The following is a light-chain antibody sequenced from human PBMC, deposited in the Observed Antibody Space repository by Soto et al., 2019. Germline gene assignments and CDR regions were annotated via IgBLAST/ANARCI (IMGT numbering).Light chain of an antibody. J-gene: IGKJ1*01. CDR2: FGS. Sequence: DIVMTQSPLSLPVTPGEPGSISCSASQSFLHSNGYNYLDWYLQKAGQSPQLLIYFGSHRASGVTDRFTGSGSGTDFTLKISRVETEDVGVYYCMPPLETPQTVGQGTKVDIK. CDR1: QSFLHSNGYNY. V-gene: IGKV2-28*01. CDR3: MPPLETPQT.